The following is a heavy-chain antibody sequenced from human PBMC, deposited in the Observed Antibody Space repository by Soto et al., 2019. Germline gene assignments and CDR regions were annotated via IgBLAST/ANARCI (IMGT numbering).Heavy chain of an antibody. J-gene: IGHJ6*02. CDR2: ISSSNNNI. CDR1: EFIFSSYR. CDR3: VRERNEWQTDRVYNYGLDV. Sequence: PGGSLRLSCVASEFIFSSYRMPWVPKAPGKGLEWIASISSSNNNINYVDSVRGRFTISRDNAKTSMYLQMNSLRAEDTGIYYCVRERNEWQTDRVYNYGLDVWGQGTTVTVSS. D-gene: IGHD3-3*01. V-gene: IGHV3-21*06.